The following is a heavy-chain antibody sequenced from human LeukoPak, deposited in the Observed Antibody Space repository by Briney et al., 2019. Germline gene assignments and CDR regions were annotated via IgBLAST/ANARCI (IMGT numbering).Heavy chain of an antibody. D-gene: IGHD3-9*01. V-gene: IGHV3-7*01. CDR3: AREGIYYDILTGYPYFDY. CDR1: GFTFSSYW. CDR2: IKQDGSEK. Sequence: GGSLRLSCAASGFTFSSYWMSWVRQAPGKGLGWVANIKQDGSEKYYVDSVKGRFTISRDNAKNSLYLQMNSLRAEDTAVYYCAREGIYYDILTGYPYFDYWGQGTLVTVSS. J-gene: IGHJ4*02.